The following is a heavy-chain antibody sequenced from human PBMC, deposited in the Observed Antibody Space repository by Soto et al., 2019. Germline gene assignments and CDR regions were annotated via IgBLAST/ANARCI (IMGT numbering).Heavy chain of an antibody. J-gene: IGHJ5*02. CDR1: GYTFTSYD. CDR3: ARGIGEYQLLSRWFDP. Sequence: GASVKVSCKASGYTFTSYDINWVRQATGQGLEWMGWMNPNSGNTGYAQKFQGRVTMTRNTSISTAYMELSSLRSEDTAVYYCARGIGEYQLLSRWFDPWGQGTLVTVSS. V-gene: IGHV1-8*01. CDR2: MNPNSGNT. D-gene: IGHD2-2*01.